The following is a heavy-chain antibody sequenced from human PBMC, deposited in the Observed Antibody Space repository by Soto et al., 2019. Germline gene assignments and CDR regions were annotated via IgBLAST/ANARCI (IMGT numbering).Heavy chain of an antibody. CDR3: ARGHSSGWYFDF. CDR1: GGSISSYY. D-gene: IGHD6-19*01. V-gene: IGHV4-59*01. Sequence: QVQLQESGPGLVKPWETLSLTCTVSGGSISSYYWSWIRQPPGKGLEWIGHIYYSGSTNYNPSLKSRVTISVDTSKNQFSLKLSSVTAADTAVYYCARGHSSGWYFDFWGQGTLVTVSS. J-gene: IGHJ4*02. CDR2: IYYSGST.